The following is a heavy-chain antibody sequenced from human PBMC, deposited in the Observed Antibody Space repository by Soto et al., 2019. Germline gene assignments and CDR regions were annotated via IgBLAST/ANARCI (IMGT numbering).Heavy chain of an antibody. V-gene: IGHV3-30*18. CDR2: ISYDGSNK. CDR3: AKVPVGATGRFDY. D-gene: IGHD1-26*01. CDR1: GFTFSRYG. J-gene: IGHJ4*02. Sequence: GGSMRFSCAASGFTFSRYGMHWVRQAPGKGLEWVAVISYDGSNKYYADSVKGRFTISRDNSKNRLYLQMNSLRAEDTALYYCAKVPVGATGRFDYWDQGTLVTVS.